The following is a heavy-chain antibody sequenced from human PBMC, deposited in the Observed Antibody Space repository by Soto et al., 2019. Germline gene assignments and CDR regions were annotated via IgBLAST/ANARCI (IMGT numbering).Heavy chain of an antibody. CDR3: TRRPIGNYYFDY. Sequence: PSETLSLTCAVSGGSISSGGYSWSWIRQPPGKGLEWIGYIYHSGSTYYNPSLKSRVTISVDGSKNQFSLKLNSVTAADTAVYYCTRRPIGNYYFDYWGKGTLVTVSS. V-gene: IGHV4-30-2*01. D-gene: IGHD2-15*01. CDR2: IYHSGST. J-gene: IGHJ4*02. CDR1: GGSISSGGYS.